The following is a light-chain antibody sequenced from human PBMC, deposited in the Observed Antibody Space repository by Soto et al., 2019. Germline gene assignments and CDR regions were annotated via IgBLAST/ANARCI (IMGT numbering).Light chain of an antibody. CDR2: GAS. CDR3: QQYGSSPPT. J-gene: IGKJ1*01. CDR1: QSVSSNY. Sequence: EIVLTQSPGTLSLSPGERATLSCRASQSVSSNYLAWYQRKPGQAPRLLIYGASNRATGIPNRFSRSGSGTDFTLTITRLEPEDFVVYYCQQYGSSPPTFGQGTKVEI. V-gene: IGKV3-20*01.